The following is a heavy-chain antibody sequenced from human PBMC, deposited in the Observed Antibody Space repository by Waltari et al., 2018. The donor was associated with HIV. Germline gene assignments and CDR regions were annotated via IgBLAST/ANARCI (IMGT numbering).Heavy chain of an antibody. CDR1: RYTFTAFY. J-gene: IGHJ4*02. D-gene: IGHD2-21*02. Sequence: VHLVQSGADFQRPGASVDVSCEASRYTFTAFYIHWVRQAPGEGLQWIGGLNCNTGDTNLAPSFQGRVTMTRDTSVNTAYMELRSLNSNDTAIYYCARGEDVSLTSIPPGYRFDFWGVGSAVTVSS. CDR3: ARGEDVSLTSIPPGYRFDF. V-gene: IGHV1-2*02. CDR2: LNCNTGDT.